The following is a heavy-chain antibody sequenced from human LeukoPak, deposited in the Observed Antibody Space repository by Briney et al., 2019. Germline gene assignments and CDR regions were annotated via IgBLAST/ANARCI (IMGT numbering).Heavy chain of an antibody. V-gene: IGHV4-59*01. CDR1: VGSISSYY. CDR3: ARDSSSTGDYYMDV. D-gene: IGHD1-26*01. CDR2: IYYSGST. J-gene: IGHJ6*03. Sequence: SETLSLTCTVSVGSISSYYWSWIRRPPGKGLEWIGYIYYSGSTNYNPSLKSRVTISVDTSKNQFSLKLSSVTAADTAVYYCARDSSSTGDYYMDVWGKGTTVTVSS.